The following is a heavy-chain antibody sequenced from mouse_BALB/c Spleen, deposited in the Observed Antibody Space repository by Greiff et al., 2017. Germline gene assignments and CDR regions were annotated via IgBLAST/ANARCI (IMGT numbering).Heavy chain of an antibody. CDR3: TADYYGSSYAAY. Sequence: LQQPGSELVRPGASVKLSCKASGYTFTSYWMHWVKQRHGQGLEWIGNIYPGSGSTNYDEKFKSKGTLTVDTSSSTAYMHLSSLTSEDSAVYYCTADYYGSSYAAYWGQGTLVTVSA. V-gene: IGHV1S22*01. J-gene: IGHJ3*01. CDR2: IYPGSGST. D-gene: IGHD1-1*01. CDR1: GYTFTSYW.